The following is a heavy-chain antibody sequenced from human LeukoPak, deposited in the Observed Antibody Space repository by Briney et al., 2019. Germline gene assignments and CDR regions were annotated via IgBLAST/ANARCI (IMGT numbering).Heavy chain of an antibody. D-gene: IGHD3-22*01. CDR3: ARDLYYYDSSGYYSPGYYGMDV. CDR2: IRSSSSYI. Sequence: GGSLRLSCAASGFTFSSYSMNWVRQAPGKGLEWVSSIRSSSSYIYYADSVKGRFTISRDNAKNSLYLQMNSLRAEDTAVYYCARDLYYYDSSGYYSPGYYGMDVWGQGTTVTVSS. V-gene: IGHV3-21*01. CDR1: GFTFSSYS. J-gene: IGHJ6*02.